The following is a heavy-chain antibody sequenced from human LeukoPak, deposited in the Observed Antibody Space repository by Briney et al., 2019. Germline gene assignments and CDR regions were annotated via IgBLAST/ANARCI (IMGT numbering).Heavy chain of an antibody. Sequence: GGSLRLSCAASGFSFSTYGLHWVRHTPGKGLEWVAFIRYDGSSEYYADFVKGRFTISRDNSKNTLHLQMNSLRVEDTAVYYCARPMNEYDSSGFFHYWGQGTLVTVSS. CDR3: ARPMNEYDSSGFFHY. CDR2: IRYDGSSE. D-gene: IGHD3-22*01. J-gene: IGHJ4*02. CDR1: GFSFSTYG. V-gene: IGHV3-30*02.